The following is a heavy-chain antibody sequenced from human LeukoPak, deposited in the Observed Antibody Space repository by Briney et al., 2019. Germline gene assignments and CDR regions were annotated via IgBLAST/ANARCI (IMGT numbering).Heavy chain of an antibody. CDR3: ARGRWYDQSYYFDY. J-gene: IGHJ4*02. CDR1: GFTFSSYA. Sequence: PGGSLRLSCAASGFTFSSYAMSWVRQAPGKGLEWVANIKQDGSEKYYVDSVKGRFTISRDNAKNSLYLQMNSLRAEDTAVYYCARGRWYDQSYYFDYWGQGTLVTVSS. D-gene: IGHD6-13*01. CDR2: IKQDGSEK. V-gene: IGHV3-7*04.